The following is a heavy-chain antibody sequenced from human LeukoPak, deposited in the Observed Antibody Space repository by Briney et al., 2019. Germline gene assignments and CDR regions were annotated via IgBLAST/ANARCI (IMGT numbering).Heavy chain of an antibody. D-gene: IGHD3-10*01. Sequence: GGSLRLSCAASGFTFSSYGMSWVRQAPGKGLEWVSAISGSGGSTYYADSVKGRFTISRDNSKNTLYLQMNSLRAEDTAVYYCAKDHYYYHYYYMDVWGKGTTVTISS. V-gene: IGHV3-23*01. J-gene: IGHJ6*03. CDR1: GFTFSSYG. CDR3: AKDHYYYHYYYMDV. CDR2: ISGSGGST.